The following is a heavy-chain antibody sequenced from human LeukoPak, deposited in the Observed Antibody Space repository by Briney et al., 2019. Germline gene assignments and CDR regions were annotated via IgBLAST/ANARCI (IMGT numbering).Heavy chain of an antibody. CDR1: GFTFSSYS. D-gene: IGHD2-2*03. CDR3: ARDGYCSSTSCLEYYYYMDV. V-gene: IGHV3-30*03. CDR2: ISYDGSNK. J-gene: IGHJ6*03. Sequence: GGSLRLSCAASGFTFSSYSMNWVRQASGKGLEWVAVISYDGSNKYYADSVKGRFTISRDNSKNTLYLQMNSLRAEDTAVYYCARDGYCSSTSCLEYYYYMDVWGKGTTVTVSS.